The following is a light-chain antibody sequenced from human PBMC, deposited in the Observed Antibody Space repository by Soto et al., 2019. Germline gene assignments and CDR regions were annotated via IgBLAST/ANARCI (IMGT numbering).Light chain of an antibody. V-gene: IGKV3D-15*01. Sequence: DIVLTQSPCTLSLSPGETATLSCRASQRVSGNYLAGYRQVHGQAPSLLIHGASNRATGIPDRFRGSGSGAEFTLTFSSLRSEDYTISYCQQYFEWPPMTFGQGTKVEIK. CDR1: QRVSGN. J-gene: IGKJ1*01. CDR2: GAS. CDR3: QQYFEWPPMT.